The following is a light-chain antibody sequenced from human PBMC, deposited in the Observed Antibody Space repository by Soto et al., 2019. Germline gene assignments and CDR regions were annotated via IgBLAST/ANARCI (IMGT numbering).Light chain of an antibody. Sequence: DIQMTQSPSSLSASVGDRVTITCRASQSISSYLNWYQQKPGKAPKLLIYAASSLQSGVQSRFSGSGSGTEFTLTIKSLQPDDFATYYCQQYHIYSGTFGQGTKVDIK. CDR1: QSISSY. CDR2: AAS. CDR3: QQYHIYSGT. V-gene: IGKV1-39*01. J-gene: IGKJ1*01.